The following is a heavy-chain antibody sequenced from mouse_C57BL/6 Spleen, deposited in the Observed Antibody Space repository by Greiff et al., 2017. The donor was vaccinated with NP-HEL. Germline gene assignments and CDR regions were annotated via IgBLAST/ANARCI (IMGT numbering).Heavy chain of an antibody. CDR3: ARRLRQGGYFDV. Sequence: VKLVESGAELVKPGASVKMSCKASGYTFTTYPIEWMKQNHGKSLEWIGNFHPYNDDTKYNEKFKGKATLTVEKSSSTVYLELSRLTSDDSAVYYCARRLRQGGYFDVWGTGTTVTVSS. D-gene: IGHD1-2*01. CDR1: GYTFTTYP. J-gene: IGHJ1*03. CDR2: FHPYNDDT. V-gene: IGHV1-47*01.